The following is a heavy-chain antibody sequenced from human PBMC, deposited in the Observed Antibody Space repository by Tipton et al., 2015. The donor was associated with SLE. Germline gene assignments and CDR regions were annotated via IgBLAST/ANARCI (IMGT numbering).Heavy chain of an antibody. Sequence: TLSLTCTVSGGSISSSSYYWGWIRQPPGKGLEWIGSIYYSGSTYYNPSLKSRVTISVDTSKNQFSLKLSSVTAADTAVYYCARGPQRGYTYGPDYWGQGTLVTVSS. V-gene: IGHV4-39*07. D-gene: IGHD5-18*01. J-gene: IGHJ4*02. CDR1: GGSISSSSYY. CDR3: ARGPQRGYTYGPDY. CDR2: IYYSGST.